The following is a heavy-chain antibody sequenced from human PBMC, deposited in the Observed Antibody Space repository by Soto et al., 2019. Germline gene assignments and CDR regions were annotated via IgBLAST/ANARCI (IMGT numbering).Heavy chain of an antibody. CDR3: ARIGVSSGHESPDFDS. CDR2: ISGFNGNT. Sequence: SFKVSFNASGYAFNFYWISWVRQAPVQGLEWMGWISGFNGNTNYAADLQGRVTMTTDTSTSTAYMELRGLRSDDTAVYYCARIGVSSGHESPDFDSWGQGTLVTVSS. J-gene: IGHJ4*02. V-gene: IGHV1-18*01. CDR1: GYAFNFYW. D-gene: IGHD3-16*01.